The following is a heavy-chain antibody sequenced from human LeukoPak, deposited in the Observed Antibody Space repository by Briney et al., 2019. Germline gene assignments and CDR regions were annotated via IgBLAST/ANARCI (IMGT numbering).Heavy chain of an antibody. CDR2: INPSGGST. CDR3: GTAAGIDY. Sequence: ASVKVSCKASGYTFTSNYMHWVRQAPGQGLEWMGIINPSGGSTNYAQKFQGRVTMTRDTSTSTVYMELSSLRSEDTAVYYCGTAAGIDYWGQGTLVTVSS. J-gene: IGHJ4*02. CDR1: GYTFTSNY. D-gene: IGHD6-13*01. V-gene: IGHV1-46*01.